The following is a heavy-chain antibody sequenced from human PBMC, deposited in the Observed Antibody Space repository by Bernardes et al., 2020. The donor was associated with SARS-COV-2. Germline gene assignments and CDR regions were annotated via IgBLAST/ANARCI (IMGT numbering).Heavy chain of an antibody. CDR2: ISASGST. CDR3: ARDGRISVPGTDYFDF. D-gene: IGHD6-19*01. Sequence: SETLSLTCAVSDDAISSGSFYWSWIRQPAGKGLEWVGRISASGSTNYNPSLKSRVTMSVDTSKNQFSLKLTSVTAADTAVYYCARDGRISVPGTDYFDFWGQGILVTGAS. J-gene: IGHJ4*02. V-gene: IGHV4-61*02. CDR1: DDAISSGSFY.